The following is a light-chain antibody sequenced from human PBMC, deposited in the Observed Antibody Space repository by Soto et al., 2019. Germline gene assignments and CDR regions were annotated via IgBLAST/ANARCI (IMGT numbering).Light chain of an antibody. V-gene: IGKV3-20*01. Sequence: ELALTQSPGTLSLSPGARATLSCRASQTVRNNYLAWYQQKPGKAPRLLIYDASSRATGIPDRFSGGGSGTDFTLTISRLEPEDFAVYYCQQFRSYPLTFGGGTKVDIK. CDR2: DAS. CDR1: QTVRNNY. J-gene: IGKJ4*01. CDR3: QQFRSYPLT.